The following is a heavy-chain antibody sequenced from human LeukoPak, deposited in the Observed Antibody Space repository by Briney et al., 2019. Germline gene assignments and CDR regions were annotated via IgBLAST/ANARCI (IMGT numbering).Heavy chain of an antibody. CDR1: GFSLSTSGMC. Sequence: SGPALVRPTQTLTLTCTFSGFSLSTSGMCVSWIRQPPGKALEWLARIDWDDDKYYSTSLKTRLTISKDTSKNQVVLTMTNMDPVDTATYYCARYSGSYYYFDYRGQGTLVTVSS. CDR3: ARYSGSYYYFDY. J-gene: IGHJ4*02. CDR2: IDWDDDK. D-gene: IGHD1-26*01. V-gene: IGHV2-70*11.